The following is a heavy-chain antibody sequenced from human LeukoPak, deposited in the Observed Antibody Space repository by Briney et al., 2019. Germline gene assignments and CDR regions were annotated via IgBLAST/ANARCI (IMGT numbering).Heavy chain of an antibody. Sequence: SETLSLTCTVSGGSISSGGYYWSWIGQPAGKGLEWIGRIYTSGSTNYNPSLKSRVTISVDTSKNQFSLKLSSVTAADTAVYYCAREIMVRGVITYYFDYWGQGTLVTVSS. CDR2: IYTSGST. V-gene: IGHV4-61*02. J-gene: IGHJ4*02. CDR3: AREIMVRGVITYYFDY. D-gene: IGHD3-10*01. CDR1: GGSISSGGYY.